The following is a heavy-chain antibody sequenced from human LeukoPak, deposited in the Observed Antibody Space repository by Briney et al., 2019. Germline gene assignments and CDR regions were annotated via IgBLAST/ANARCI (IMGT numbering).Heavy chain of an antibody. CDR3: ASGRFGAYYFDY. CDR1: GGSISSSSYY. Sequence: SETLSLTCTVSGGSISSSSYYWGWIRQPPGKGLEWIGSIYYSGSTYYNPSLKSRVTISVDTSRNQFSLKLSSVTAADTAVYYCASGRFGAYYFDYWGQGTLVTVSS. J-gene: IGHJ4*02. CDR2: IYYSGST. D-gene: IGHD3-10*01. V-gene: IGHV4-39*07.